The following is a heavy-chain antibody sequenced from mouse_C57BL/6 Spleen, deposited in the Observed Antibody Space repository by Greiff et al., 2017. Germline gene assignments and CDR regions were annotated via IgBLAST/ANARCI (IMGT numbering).Heavy chain of an antibody. J-gene: IGHJ1*03. Sequence: EVKLMESGPGLVKPSQSLSLTCSVTGYSITSGYYWNWIRQFPGNKLEWMGYISYDGSNNYNPSLKNRISITRDTSKNQFFLKLNSVTTEDTATYYCATRGGYFDVWGTGTTVTVSS. V-gene: IGHV3-6*01. CDR3: ATRGGYFDV. CDR1: GYSITSGYY. CDR2: ISYDGSN.